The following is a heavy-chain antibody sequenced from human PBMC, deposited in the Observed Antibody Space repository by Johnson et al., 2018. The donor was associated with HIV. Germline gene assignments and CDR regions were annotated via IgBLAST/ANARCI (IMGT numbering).Heavy chain of an antibody. J-gene: IGHJ3*02. Sequence: QVQLVESGGGVVQPGRSLRLSCAASGFTFSSYAMHWVRRAPGKGLEWVAIISYDGSSKYYADSVKGRFTISRDNSKNTLYLQMNSLRAEDTAVYHCARAHYSDSSGHWGTGALDIWGQGTMVTVSS. CDR1: GFTFSSYA. CDR2: ISYDGSSK. CDR3: ARAHYSDSSGHWGTGALDI. V-gene: IGHV3-30-3*01. D-gene: IGHD3-22*01.